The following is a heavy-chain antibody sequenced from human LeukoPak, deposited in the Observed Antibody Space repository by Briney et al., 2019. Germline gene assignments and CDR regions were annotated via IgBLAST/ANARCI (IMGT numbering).Heavy chain of an antibody. V-gene: IGHV3-48*04. CDR2: ISSSSSTI. CDR1: GFTFSSYS. J-gene: IGHJ3*02. D-gene: IGHD6-19*01. Sequence: GGSLRLSCAASGFTFSSYSMNWVRQAPGKGLEWVSYISSSSSTIYYADSVKGRFTISRDNAKNSLYLRMNSLRAEDTAVYYCARVIAVAGTPDAFDIWGQGTMVTVSS. CDR3: ARVIAVAGTPDAFDI.